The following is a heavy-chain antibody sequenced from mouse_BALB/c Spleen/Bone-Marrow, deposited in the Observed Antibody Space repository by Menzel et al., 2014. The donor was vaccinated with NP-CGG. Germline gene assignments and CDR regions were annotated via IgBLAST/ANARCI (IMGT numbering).Heavy chain of an antibody. CDR3: ARSTTVNDYIDY. Sequence: QVQLQQSGAELVRPGTSVKVSCKASGYAFTNYLIEWVKQRPGQGLEWIGVINPGSGGSNNNEKFKGKATLTADKSSSTAYMQLSSLTSDDSAVYFCARSTTVNDYIDYRAQCTTLIVTS. CDR2: INPGSGGS. J-gene: IGHJ2*01. CDR1: GYAFTNYL. V-gene: IGHV1-54*01. D-gene: IGHD1-1*01.